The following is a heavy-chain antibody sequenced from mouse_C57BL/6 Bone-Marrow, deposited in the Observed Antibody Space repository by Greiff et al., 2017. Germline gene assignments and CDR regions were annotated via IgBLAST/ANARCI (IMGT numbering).Heavy chain of an antibody. D-gene: IGHD1-1*01. V-gene: IGHV1-81*01. J-gene: IGHJ1*03. CDR2: IYPRSGTT. CDR3: ARERVYYYGSRRYFDV. Sequence: VQRQESGAELARPGASVKLSCKASGYTFTSYGISWVNQRTGQGLEWIGEIYPRSGTTYYTEKVKGRATLTADNSSSTAYMELRSLTSESSAVSFCARERVYYYGSRRYFDVWGTGTTVTVSS. CDR1: GYTFTSYG.